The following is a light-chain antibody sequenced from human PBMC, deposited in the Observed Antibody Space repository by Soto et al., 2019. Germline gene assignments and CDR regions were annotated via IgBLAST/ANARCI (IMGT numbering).Light chain of an antibody. CDR1: QAISIY. V-gene: IGKV1-27*01. Sequence: DIQMTPSPYSLSTSVGDRVTITCRASQAISIYLAWYQQKPGKVPKLLIYAASTLQSGVPSRFSGSGSGTDFTLTISSLQPEDVATYYCQKYNSAPPTFGQGTKVEIK. J-gene: IGKJ1*01. CDR2: AAS. CDR3: QKYNSAPPT.